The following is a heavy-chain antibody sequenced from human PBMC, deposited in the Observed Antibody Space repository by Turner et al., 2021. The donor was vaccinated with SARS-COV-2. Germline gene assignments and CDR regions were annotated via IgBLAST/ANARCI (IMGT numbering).Heavy chain of an antibody. CDR3: ATGVAVAGTPSDYYYYYGMDV. V-gene: IGHV1-24*01. D-gene: IGHD6-19*01. CDR1: GYTLTDLS. Sequence: QVQLVQSGAEVKKPGASVKVSCKVSGYTLTDLSMHWVRQAPGKGHEWMGGFDPEDGETIYAQKFQGRVTMTEDTTTDTAYMELSSLRSEDTAVYYCATGVAVAGTPSDYYYYYGMDVWGQGTTVTVSS. CDR2: FDPEDGET. J-gene: IGHJ6*02.